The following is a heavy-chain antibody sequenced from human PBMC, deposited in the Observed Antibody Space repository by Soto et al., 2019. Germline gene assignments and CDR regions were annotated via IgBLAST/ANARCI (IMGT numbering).Heavy chain of an antibody. CDR3: ARDRTDSGYYTNWLDP. J-gene: IGHJ5*02. CDR1: GGTFCSDA. D-gene: IGHD3-22*01. CDR2: IIPIFWTT. V-gene: IGHV1-69*06. Sequence: SVKVSCKASGGTFCSDAITWVRQAPGQGLEWVGRIIPIFWTTNYAQNLQGRVTISADKSTLTSYMELHSLTSDDTALYYCARDRTDSGYYTNWLDPWGQGTQVTVSS.